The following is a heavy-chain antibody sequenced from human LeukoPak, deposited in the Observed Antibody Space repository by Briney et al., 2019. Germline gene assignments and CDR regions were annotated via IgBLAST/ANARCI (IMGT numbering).Heavy chain of an antibody. D-gene: IGHD3-22*01. CDR2: ISGSGGST. CDR1: GFTFSSYA. CDR3: AKDLEYYYDSSGNY. Sequence: PGGSLRLSCAASGFTFSSYAMSWVRQAPGKGLEWVSAISGSGGSTYYADSVKGRFTISRDNSKNTLYLQMNSLRAEDTAVYYCAKDLEYYYDSSGNYWGQGTLVTVSS. V-gene: IGHV3-23*01. J-gene: IGHJ4*02.